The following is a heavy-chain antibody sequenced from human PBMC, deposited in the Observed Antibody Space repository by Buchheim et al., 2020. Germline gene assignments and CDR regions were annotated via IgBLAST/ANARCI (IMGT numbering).Heavy chain of an antibody. Sequence: QVQLLESGGGLVQPGRSLRLSCAASGFTFSSYGMHWVRQAPGKGLEWVAVICDDGGNKYYADSVKGRFTISRDNSKNTLYLQMNSLRAEDTAVYYCAKDAYRLLVYYFDYWGQGTL. D-gene: IGHD2-2*01. V-gene: IGHV3-30*18. CDR1: GFTFSSYG. CDR3: AKDAYRLLVYYFDY. CDR2: ICDDGGNK. J-gene: IGHJ4*02.